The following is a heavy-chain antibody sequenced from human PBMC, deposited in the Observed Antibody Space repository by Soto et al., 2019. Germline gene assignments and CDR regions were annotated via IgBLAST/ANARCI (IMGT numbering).Heavy chain of an antibody. CDR3: ARVARGIAAAGHNYYYYGMDV. V-gene: IGHV4-34*01. CDR2: VNHKGST. J-gene: IGHJ6*02. Sequence: QVQLQQWGAGLLKPSETLSLTCAVNGGSFSGYHWSWIREPPGKGVECIGEVNHKGSTNYNPSLTSRVNISVDTSKNQFSLKRSSVTAADTAVYYGARVARGIAAAGHNYYYYGMDVWGQGTTVTVSS. CDR1: GGSFSGYH. D-gene: IGHD6-13*01.